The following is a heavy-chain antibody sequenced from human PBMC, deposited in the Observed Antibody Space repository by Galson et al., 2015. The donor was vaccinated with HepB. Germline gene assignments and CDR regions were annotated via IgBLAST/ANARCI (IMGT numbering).Heavy chain of an antibody. V-gene: IGHV5-10-1*01. J-gene: IGHJ4*02. D-gene: IGHD6-13*01. CDR1: GYSFTSYW. CDR2: IDPSDSYT. Sequence: SGAEVKKPGESLRISCKGSGYSFTSYWISWVRQMPGKGLEWMGRIDPSDSYTDYSPSFQGHVTISTDKSISTAYLQWSSLKASDTAMYYCARPLYSSSRLSFAHWGQGALVTVSS. CDR3: ARPLYSSSRLSFAH.